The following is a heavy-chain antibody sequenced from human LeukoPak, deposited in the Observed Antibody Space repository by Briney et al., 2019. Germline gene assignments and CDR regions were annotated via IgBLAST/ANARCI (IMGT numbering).Heavy chain of an antibody. Sequence: GGSLRLSCAAPGFIFSSAWMTWVRQAPGKGLEWVGHIKNKTNGGTTDYAAPVKGRFIISRDDSKNTLHLQMNSLRTEDTAVYYCARGFCSSTSCYQGPFDFWGQGTLVTVSS. V-gene: IGHV3-15*01. CDR3: ARGFCSSTSCYQGPFDF. CDR1: GFIFSSAW. J-gene: IGHJ4*02. D-gene: IGHD2-2*01. CDR2: IKNKTNGGTT.